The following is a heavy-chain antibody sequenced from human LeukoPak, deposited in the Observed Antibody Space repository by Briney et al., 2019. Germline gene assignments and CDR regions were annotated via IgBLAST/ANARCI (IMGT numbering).Heavy chain of an antibody. J-gene: IGHJ5*02. CDR3: AREDYDILTGYSRGNWFDP. D-gene: IGHD3-9*01. Sequence: PGGSLRLSCAASGFTFSSYSMNWVRQAPGKGLEWVSSISSSSSYIYYADSVKGRFTISRDNAKNSLYLQMNSLRAEDTAVYYCAREDYDILTGYSRGNWFDPWGQGTLVTVSS. CDR2: ISSSSSYI. V-gene: IGHV3-21*01. CDR1: GFTFSSYS.